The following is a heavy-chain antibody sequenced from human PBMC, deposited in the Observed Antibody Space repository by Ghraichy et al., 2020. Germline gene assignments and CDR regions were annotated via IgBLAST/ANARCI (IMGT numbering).Heavy chain of an antibody. Sequence: ESLNISCAGSGFTFSSYILNWVRQAPGKGLEWVSSISGSSSYIFFADSVKGRFTISRDNAKNSLYLQMNSLRAEDTAVYYCVRDWGSNNWPFDYWGQGTLVTVSS. CDR3: VRDWGSNNWPFDY. CDR2: ISGSSSYI. J-gene: IGHJ4*02. D-gene: IGHD1-20*01. V-gene: IGHV3-21*01. CDR1: GFTFSSYI.